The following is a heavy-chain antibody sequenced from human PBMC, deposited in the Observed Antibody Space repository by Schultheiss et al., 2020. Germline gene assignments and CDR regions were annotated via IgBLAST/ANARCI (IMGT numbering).Heavy chain of an antibody. V-gene: IGHV4-34*01. CDR2: INHSGST. D-gene: IGHD3-3*01. CDR1: GGSFSGYY. CDR3: ARGEAYDFWSGYPNYYYYYGMDV. J-gene: IGHJ6*02. Sequence: SETLSLTCAVYGGSFSGYYWSWIRQHPGKGLEWIGEINHSGSTNYNPSLKSRVTISVDTSKNQFSLKLSSVTAADTAVYYCARGEAYDFWSGYPNYYYYYGMDVWGQGTTVTVSS.